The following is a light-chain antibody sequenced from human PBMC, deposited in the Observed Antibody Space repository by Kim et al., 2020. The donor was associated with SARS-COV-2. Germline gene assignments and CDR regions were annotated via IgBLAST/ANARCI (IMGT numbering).Light chain of an antibody. V-gene: IGLV2-11*01. Sequence: QSALTQPRSVSGSPGQSVTISCTGTSSDVGGYNYVSWYQQHPGKAPKLMIYDVSKRPSGVPDRFSGSKSGYTASLTISGLQAEDEADYYCCSHAGSYTFYVFGTGTKVTVL. J-gene: IGLJ1*01. CDR3: CSHAGSYTFYV. CDR1: SSDVGGYNY. CDR2: DVS.